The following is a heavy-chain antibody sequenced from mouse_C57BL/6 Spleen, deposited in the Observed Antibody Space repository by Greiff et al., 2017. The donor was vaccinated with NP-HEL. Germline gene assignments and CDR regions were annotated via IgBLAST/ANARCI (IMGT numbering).Heavy chain of an antibody. Sequence: EVQLQQPGAELVMPGASVKLSCKASGYTFTDYNMHWVKQSHGKSLEWIGYINPNNGGTSYNQKFKGKATLTVTKSSSTAYMELRSLTSEDAAVYYCARWAYGSSSKYFDVWGTGTAVTVSS. CDR1: GYTFTDYN. CDR3: ARWAYGSSSKYFDV. V-gene: IGHV1-22*01. J-gene: IGHJ1*03. D-gene: IGHD1-1*01. CDR2: INPNNGGT.